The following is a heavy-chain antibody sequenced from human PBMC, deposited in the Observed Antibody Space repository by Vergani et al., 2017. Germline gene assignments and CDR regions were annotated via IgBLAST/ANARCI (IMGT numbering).Heavy chain of an antibody. CDR3: ARDVRETGQH. J-gene: IGHJ1*01. CDR2: INHSGST. V-gene: IGHV4-34*01. CDR1: GGSFSGYY. D-gene: IGHD5-24*01. Sequence: QVQLQQWGAGLLKPSETLSLTCAVYGGSFSGYYWSWIRKPPGKGLEWIGEINHSGSTNYNPSLKSRVTISVDTAKNQFSLKLSSVTAADTAVYYCARDVRETGQHWGQGTLVTVSS.